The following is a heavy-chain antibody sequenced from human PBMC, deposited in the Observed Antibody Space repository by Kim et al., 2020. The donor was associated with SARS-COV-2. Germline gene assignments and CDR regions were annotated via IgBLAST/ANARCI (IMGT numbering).Heavy chain of an antibody. CDR1: GGSISSYY. CDR2: IYYSGST. D-gene: IGHD3-3*01. J-gene: IGHJ2*01. V-gene: IGHV4-59*13. CDR3: ARVRGLRFLEWNPSGGLWYFDL. Sequence: SETLSLTCTVSGGSISSYYWSWIRQPPGKGLEWIGYIYYSGSTNYNPSLKSRVTISVDTSKNQFSLKLSSVTAADTAVYYCARVRGLRFLEWNPSGGLWYFDLWGRGTLVTVSS.